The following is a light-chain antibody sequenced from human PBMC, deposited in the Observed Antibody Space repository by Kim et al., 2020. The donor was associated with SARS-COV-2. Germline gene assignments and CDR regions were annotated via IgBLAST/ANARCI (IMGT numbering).Light chain of an antibody. CDR1: QSVSSN. V-gene: IGKV3-15*01. CDR2: GAS. CDR3: QQYNNWPPL. Sequence: VSPGEGATLSCRASQSVSSNLAWYQQKPGQAPRLLIYGASTRATGIPARFSGSGSGTEFTLTISSLQSEDFAVYYCQQYNNWPPLFGGGTKVDIK. J-gene: IGKJ4*01.